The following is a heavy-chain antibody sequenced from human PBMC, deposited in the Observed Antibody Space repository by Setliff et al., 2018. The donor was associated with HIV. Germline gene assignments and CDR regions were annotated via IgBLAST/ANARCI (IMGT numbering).Heavy chain of an antibody. CDR2: MNPNSGNT. D-gene: IGHD6-19*01. Sequence: ASVKVSCKASGYTFSNYDINWVRQATGQGLEWVGWMNPNSGNTGYAQKFQGRVTLTRNTSISTAYMELSSLRSEDTAVYSCARGIAVAGPLPGYFDYWGQGTLVTVLL. CDR3: ARGIAVAGPLPGYFDY. V-gene: IGHV1-8*01. J-gene: IGHJ4*02. CDR1: GYTFSNYD.